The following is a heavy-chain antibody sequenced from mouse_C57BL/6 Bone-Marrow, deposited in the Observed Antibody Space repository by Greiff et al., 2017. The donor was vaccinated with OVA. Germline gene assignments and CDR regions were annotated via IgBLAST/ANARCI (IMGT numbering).Heavy chain of an antibody. CDR2: LNPNSGST. CDR1: GYTFTSYW. CDR3: ARRLRRNYDD. D-gene: IGHD2-4*01. V-gene: IGHV1-64*01. Sequence: QVQLQQPGAELVKPGASVSLSCKASGYTFTSYWMHWVKQRPGRGLEWIGMLNPNSGSTNYNEKFKSQATLTVDKSSSTAYMQLSSLTTEDSAVYYCARRLRRNYDDWGKGTTLTASS. J-gene: IGHJ2*01.